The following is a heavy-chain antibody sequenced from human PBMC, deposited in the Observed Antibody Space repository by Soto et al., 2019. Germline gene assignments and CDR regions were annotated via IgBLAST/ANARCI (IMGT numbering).Heavy chain of an antibody. D-gene: IGHD3-10*01. V-gene: IGHV1-3*04. CDR3: ARDVHSASGTYNLFDY. Sequence: ASVKVSCKASGYTLPSYVIHWVRQAPGQRLEWMGWINTANYDTKYSQKFQDRITISRDTSANTAYMELSSLTSEDTAVYYCARDVHSASGTYNLFDYWGQRTPVTGSS. J-gene: IGHJ4*02. CDR1: GYTLPSYV. CDR2: INTANYDT.